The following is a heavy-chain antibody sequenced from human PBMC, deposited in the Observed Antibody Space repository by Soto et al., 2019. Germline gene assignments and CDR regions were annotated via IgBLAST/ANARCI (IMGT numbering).Heavy chain of an antibody. J-gene: IGHJ4*02. CDR1: GYTFTSYG. CDR2: ISAYNGNT. D-gene: IGHD1-26*01. V-gene: IGHV1-18*01. Sequence: QVQLVPSGAEVQKPGASVTVSCKASGYTFTSYGISWVRQAPGHGLEWLGWISAYNGNTNYAQKLQGRVTMTTDTSTSTADMELRSLRSDDTAVYYCAREAMGEGWEMSTTLFDYWVQGTLVTVSS. CDR3: AREAMGEGWEMSTTLFDY.